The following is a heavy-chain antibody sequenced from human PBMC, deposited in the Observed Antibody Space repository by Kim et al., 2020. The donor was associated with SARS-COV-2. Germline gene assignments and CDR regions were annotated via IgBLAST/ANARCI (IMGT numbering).Heavy chain of an antibody. J-gene: IGHJ4*02. Sequence: ASVKVSCKASGYTFTSYAMHWVRQAPGQRLEWMGWINAGNGNTKYSQKFQGRVTITRDTSASTAYMELSSLRSEDTAVYYCARRWLRVYCTNGVCEDFDYWGQGTLVTVSS. CDR1: GYTFTSYA. CDR2: INAGNGNT. V-gene: IGHV1-3*01. CDR3: ARRWLRVYCTNGVCEDFDY. D-gene: IGHD2-8*01.